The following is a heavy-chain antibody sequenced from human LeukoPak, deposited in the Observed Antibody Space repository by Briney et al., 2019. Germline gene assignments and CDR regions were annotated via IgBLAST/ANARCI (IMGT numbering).Heavy chain of an antibody. J-gene: IGHJ5*02. D-gene: IGHD3-22*01. V-gene: IGHV6-1*01. Sequence: SQTLSLTCAISGDSVSSNSAAWNSIRQSPSRCLEWLVRTYYRSKWYNDYAVSVKSRITINPDTSKNQFSLQLNSVTPEDTAVYYCARDDEELLGSDWFDPWGQGTLVTVSS. CDR1: GDSVSSNSAA. CDR3: ARDDEELLGSDWFDP. CDR2: TYYRSKWYN.